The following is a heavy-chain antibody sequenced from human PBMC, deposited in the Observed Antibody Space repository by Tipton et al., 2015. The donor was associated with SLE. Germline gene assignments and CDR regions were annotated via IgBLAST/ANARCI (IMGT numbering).Heavy chain of an antibody. Sequence: TLSLTCTVSGGSINRVTFYCSWIRQPAGKGLEWIGYIFTSGTTKYNPSLQSRVTISADKSKNQFSLEVNSVTAADTAVYFCARGTSMPMVDWFGQWGQGTLVKVS. J-gene: IGHJ5*02. CDR1: GGSINRVTFY. V-gene: IGHV4-61*09. CDR3: ARGTSMPMVDWFGQ. CDR2: IFTSGTT. D-gene: IGHD2/OR15-2a*01.